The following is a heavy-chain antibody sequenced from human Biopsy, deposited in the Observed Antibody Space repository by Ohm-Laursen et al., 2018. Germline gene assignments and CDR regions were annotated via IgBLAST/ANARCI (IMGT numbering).Heavy chain of an antibody. CDR1: GGSMTGYE. J-gene: IGHJ3*02. CDR3: ARVEAGTYDALDI. V-gene: IGHV4-59*07. Sequence: SDTLSLTYSVSGGSMTGYEWSWIRLAPGKGLEWIGYIYYSGGTKYNPSLASRVTFSVDMSKSQFSLKLYSVTAADAAVYYCARVEAGTYDALDIWGQGTLVAVSA. CDR2: IYYSGGT. D-gene: IGHD1-26*01.